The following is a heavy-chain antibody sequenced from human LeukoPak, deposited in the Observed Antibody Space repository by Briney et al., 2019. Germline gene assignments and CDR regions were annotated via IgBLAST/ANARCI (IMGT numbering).Heavy chain of an antibody. J-gene: IGHJ4*02. D-gene: IGHD5-18*01. Sequence: SETLSLTCTVSGGSVSSSFYYWGWIRQPPGKGLEWIGSMYFSGSTHYNPSLKSRVTISVDTSKNQFSLKLTSVTAADTAVYYCARGPTRPVDTAMAYYFDYWGQGTLVTVSS. CDR3: ARGPTRPVDTAMAYYFDY. CDR1: GGSVSSSFYY. CDR2: MYFSGST. V-gene: IGHV4-39*07.